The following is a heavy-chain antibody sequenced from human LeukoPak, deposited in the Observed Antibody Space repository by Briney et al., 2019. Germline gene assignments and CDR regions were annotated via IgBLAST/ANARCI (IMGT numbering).Heavy chain of an antibody. J-gene: IGHJ6*02. V-gene: IGHV3-43*02. CDR2: ISGDGTIT. CDR3: AKDTPLFYHYYGIDV. CDR1: GLNLDAYA. Sequence: GGSLRLSCAASGLNLDAYAMHWVRQTPGKGLEWVSLISGDGTITYYADSVKGRFTISRDNSKISLFLEMNRLRSEDTALYYCAKDTPLFYHYYGIDVWGQGTTVTVSS.